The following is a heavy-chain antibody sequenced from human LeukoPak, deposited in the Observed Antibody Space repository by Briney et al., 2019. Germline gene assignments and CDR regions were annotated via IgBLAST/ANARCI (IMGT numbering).Heavy chain of an antibody. CDR3: AKDLAYSSGWYYFDY. Sequence: PGGSLRLSCAASGFTFSSYGMHWVRQAPGKGLEWVAFIRYDGSNKYCADSVKGRFTISRDNSKNTLYLQMNSLRAEDTAVYYCAKDLAYSSGWYYFDYWGQGTLVTVSS. CDR2: IRYDGSNK. J-gene: IGHJ4*02. V-gene: IGHV3-30*02. D-gene: IGHD6-19*01. CDR1: GFTFSSYG.